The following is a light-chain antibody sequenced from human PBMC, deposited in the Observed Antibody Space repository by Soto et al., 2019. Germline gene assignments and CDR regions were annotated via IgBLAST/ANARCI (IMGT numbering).Light chain of an antibody. CDR2: SNN. CDR1: SSNIGSNT. CDR3: AAWDDSLNGVV. J-gene: IGLJ2*01. Sequence: QSVLTQPPSASGTPGQRVTLSCSGSSSNIGSNTVNWYQQLQGTAPKLLIYSNNQRPSGVPDRFSSAKSGTSASLAISGLQSEDESDYYCAAWDDSLNGVVFGGGTKLTVL. V-gene: IGLV1-44*01.